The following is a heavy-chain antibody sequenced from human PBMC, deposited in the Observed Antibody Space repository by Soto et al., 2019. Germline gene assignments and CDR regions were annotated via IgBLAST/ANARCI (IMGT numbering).Heavy chain of an antibody. CDR1: GFTFSSYA. CDR2: ISGSGGST. D-gene: IGHD3-22*01. J-gene: IGHJ6*02. CDR3: AKVSSGRCYGMDV. V-gene: IGHV3-23*01. Sequence: EVQLLESGGGLVQPGGSLRLSCAASGFTFSSYAMSWVRQAPGKGLEWVSAISGSGGSTYYADSVKGRFTISRDNSKNTLYLQMNSLRAEDTAVSYCAKVSSGRCYGMDVWGQGTTVTVSS.